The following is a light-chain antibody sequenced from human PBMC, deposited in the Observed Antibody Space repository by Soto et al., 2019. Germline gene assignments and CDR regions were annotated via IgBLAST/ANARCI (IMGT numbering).Light chain of an antibody. J-gene: IGKJ1*01. CDR3: QQSYNTPWT. CDR2: AAS. V-gene: IGKV1-39*01. Sequence: DIQMTQSPSPLSASVGDRVTITCRASQTISAYLNWYQQKPGKAPKLLIHAASSLQSGVPSRFSGSGFGTDFTLTIINLQPDDFATYSCQQSYNTPWTFGQGTKVEFK. CDR1: QTISAY.